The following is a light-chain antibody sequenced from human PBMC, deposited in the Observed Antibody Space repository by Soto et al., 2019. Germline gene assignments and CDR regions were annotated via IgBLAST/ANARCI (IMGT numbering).Light chain of an antibody. CDR1: SSDVGAYNY. J-gene: IGLJ1*01. CDR3: SSYTTSSTPCV. CDR2: DVS. Sequence: QSVLTQPASVSGSPGQSITISCTGTSSDVGAYNYVSWYQQHPGNAPKLMIHDVSNRPSGVSNRFSGSKSGNTASLTISGLQAEDEADYYCSSYTTSSTPCVFGPGTKVTVL. V-gene: IGLV2-14*01.